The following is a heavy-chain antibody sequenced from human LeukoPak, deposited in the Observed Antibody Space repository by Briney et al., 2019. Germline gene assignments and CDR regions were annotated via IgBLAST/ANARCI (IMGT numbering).Heavy chain of an antibody. D-gene: IGHD6-6*01. V-gene: IGHV5-10-1*01. J-gene: IGHJ6*02. CDR3: ARSSPSSFYYYGMDV. Sequence: GESLKISCKGSGYSFTSFWISWVRQMPGKGLEWMGRIDPSGSYTDYSPSFQGHVTISADKSISTAYLQWSSLKASDTAMYFCARSSPSSFYYYGMDVWGQGTTVTVSS. CDR1: GYSFTSFW. CDR2: IDPSGSYT.